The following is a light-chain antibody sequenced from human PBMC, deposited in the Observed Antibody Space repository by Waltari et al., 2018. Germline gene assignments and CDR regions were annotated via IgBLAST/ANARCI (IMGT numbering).Light chain of an antibody. CDR2: EIS. CDR1: QSLLHSDGKTY. J-gene: IGKJ5*01. V-gene: IGKV2-29*02. Sequence: DIVMTQTPLPLSVTPGQPAPISCKSSQSLLHSDGKTYLYWYLQKPGQSPQVLIYEISRRISGVPDRFSGGGSGTDFTLKISRVEAEDVGVYYCMQGIHLPITFGQGTRLEIK. CDR3: MQGIHLPIT.